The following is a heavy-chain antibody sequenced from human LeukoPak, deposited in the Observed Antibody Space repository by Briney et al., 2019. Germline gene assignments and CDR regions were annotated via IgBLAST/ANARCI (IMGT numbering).Heavy chain of an antibody. CDR1: GFNFRMYC. V-gene: IGHV3-7*03. J-gene: IGHJ6*03. Sequence: PGGSLRLSCAASGFNFRMYCMSWVRQAPGKGLEWVANIMQDGNDKYYVASVKGRFTISRDNAKNTLYLQMNSLRAEDTAIYYCAKNGDRGAYCSGGSCYPYYYYYMDVWGKGTTVTISS. D-gene: IGHD2-15*01. CDR2: IMQDGNDK. CDR3: AKNGDRGAYCSGGSCYPYYYYYMDV.